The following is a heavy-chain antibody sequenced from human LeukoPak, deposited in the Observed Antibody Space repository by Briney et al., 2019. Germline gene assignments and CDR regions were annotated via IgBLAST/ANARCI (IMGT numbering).Heavy chain of an antibody. D-gene: IGHD2-21*02. J-gene: IGHJ4*02. V-gene: IGHV3-23*01. CDR3: ARDHGIVVVTASRLDS. Sequence: GGSLRLSCAASGFTFSSYAMSWVRQAPGKGLEWVSVISGSGGSTYYADSVKGRSTISRDNAKNSLYLQMNSLRAEDTAVYFCARDHGIVVVTASRLDSWGQGTLVTVSS. CDR1: GFTFSSYA. CDR2: ISGSGGST.